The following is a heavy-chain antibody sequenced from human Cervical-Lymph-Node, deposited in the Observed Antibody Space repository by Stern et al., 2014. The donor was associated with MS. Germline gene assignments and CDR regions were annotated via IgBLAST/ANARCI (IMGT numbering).Heavy chain of an antibody. J-gene: IGHJ6*01. V-gene: IGHV1-69*06. CDR2: INPVFASA. CDR1: GDTFTDYA. Sequence: HVQLGQSGAEVKKPGSSVKVSCKASGDTFTDYAISCVRQAHGQGPEWMGGINPVFASADYAQKFQGRLTITADKSTSTAYMDLSSLTSEDTAVYYCAREVGSLAMDVWGQGTTVIVSS. CDR3: AREVGSLAMDV. D-gene: IGHD1-1*01.